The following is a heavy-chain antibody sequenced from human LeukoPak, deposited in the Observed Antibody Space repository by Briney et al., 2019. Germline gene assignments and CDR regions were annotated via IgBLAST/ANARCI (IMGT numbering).Heavy chain of an antibody. D-gene: IGHD6-13*01. CDR1: GYTFTSYY. CDR2: INPSGGST. J-gene: IGHJ6*03. Sequence: ASVKVSCKASGYTFTSYYMHWVRQAPGQGLEWMGIINPSGGSTSYAQKFQGRVTMTRDTSTSTVYMELSSLRSEDTAVYYCARDHGLAAGNYYYYYYMDVWGKGTTVTVSS. CDR3: ARDHGLAAGNYYYYYYMDV. V-gene: IGHV1-46*01.